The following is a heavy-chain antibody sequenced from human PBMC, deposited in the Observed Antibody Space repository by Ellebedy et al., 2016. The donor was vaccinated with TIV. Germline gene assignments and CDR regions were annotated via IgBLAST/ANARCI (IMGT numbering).Heavy chain of an antibody. CDR3: ARGRRYDSSGYYYNY. J-gene: IGHJ4*02. Sequence: GESLKISCAASGFTFSDYYMSWIRQAPGRGLEWVSYISSSSSYTNYADSVKGRFTIYSDNAKNSLYLQMNSLRAEETAVYYCARGRRYDSSGYYYNYWGQGTLVTVSS. CDR2: ISSSSSYT. CDR1: GFTFSDYY. D-gene: IGHD3-22*01. V-gene: IGHV3-11*06.